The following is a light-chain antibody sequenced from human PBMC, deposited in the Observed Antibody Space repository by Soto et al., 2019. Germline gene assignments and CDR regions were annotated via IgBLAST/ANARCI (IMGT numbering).Light chain of an antibody. J-gene: IGLJ2*01. CDR3: SSYTSSSTPPV. CDR1: SSDVGGYNY. CDR2: DVS. Sequence: QSALTQPASVSGSPGQSITISCTGTSSDVGGYNYVCWYQQHPGKAPKLMMYDVSNRPSGVSNRVSGSKSGNTASLTISGLQAEDEADYYCSSYTSSSTPPVFGGGTKLTVL. V-gene: IGLV2-14*01.